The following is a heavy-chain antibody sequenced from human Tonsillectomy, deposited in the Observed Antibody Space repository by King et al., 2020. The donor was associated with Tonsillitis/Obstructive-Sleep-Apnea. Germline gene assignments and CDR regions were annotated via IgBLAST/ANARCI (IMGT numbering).Heavy chain of an antibody. V-gene: IGHV4-59*08. CDR3: ARHAERRFDF. CDR2: IYYSGST. D-gene: IGHD1-26*01. Sequence: VQLQESGPGLVKPSETLSLTCTVSGGSISSYYWSWIRPPPGKGLEWIGYIYYSGSTNYNPSLQSRVTISVDTSKNKFSLRLSSVTAADTAVYYCARHAERRFDFWGQGTLVTVSS. CDR1: GGSISSYY. J-gene: IGHJ4*02.